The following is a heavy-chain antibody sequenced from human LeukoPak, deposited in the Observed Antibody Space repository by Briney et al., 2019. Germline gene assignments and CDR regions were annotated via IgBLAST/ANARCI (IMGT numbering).Heavy chain of an antibody. V-gene: IGHV3-21*01. CDR2: ISSSSSYI. D-gene: IGHD3-10*01. J-gene: IGHJ5*02. CDR1: GFNFSSYS. CDR3: ARLPGRSRVDP. Sequence: GGSLRLSCAASGFNFSSYSMNWVRQAPGKGLEWVSSISSSSSYIYYGDSVKGRFTISRDNAKNSLYLQMHSLRAEDTAPYYCARLPGRSRVDPWGQGTLVTVSS.